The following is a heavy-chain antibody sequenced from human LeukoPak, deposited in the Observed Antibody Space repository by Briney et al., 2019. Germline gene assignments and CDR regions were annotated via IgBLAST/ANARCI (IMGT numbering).Heavy chain of an antibody. CDR2: IDWDDDK. CDR3: ARISYYYGSGDRGNYYFDY. D-gene: IGHD3-10*01. J-gene: IGHJ4*02. Sequence: SGPALVKPTQTLTLTCTFSGFSLSTSGMCVSWIRQPPGKALEWLALIDWDDDKYYSTSLKTRLTISKDTSKNQVVLTMTNMDPVDTATYYCARISYYYGSGDRGNYYFDYWGQGTLVTVSS. V-gene: IGHV2-70*01. CDR1: GFSLSTSGMC.